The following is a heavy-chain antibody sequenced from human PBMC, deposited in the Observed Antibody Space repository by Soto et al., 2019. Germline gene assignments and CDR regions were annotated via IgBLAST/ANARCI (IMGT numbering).Heavy chain of an antibody. V-gene: IGHV4-30-2*01. J-gene: IGHJ4*02. Sequence: QLQLQESGSGLVKPSQTLSLTCAVSGGSISSGGYSWSWIRQPPGKGLEWIGYIYHSGSTYYNPSLQSRVTIPVDRSKTQFSLTLSSVPAADTAVYYCARGMTTVTTIDYWGQGTLVTVSS. CDR1: GGSISSGGYS. CDR2: IYHSGST. CDR3: ARGMTTVTTIDY. D-gene: IGHD4-4*01.